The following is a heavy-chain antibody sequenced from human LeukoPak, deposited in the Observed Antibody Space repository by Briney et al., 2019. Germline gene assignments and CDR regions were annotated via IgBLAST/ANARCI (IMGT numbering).Heavy chain of an antibody. D-gene: IGHD3-22*01. J-gene: IGHJ4*02. CDR2: IYHSGST. CDR3: ASIITYYYDSSGSSHDY. CDR1: GGSISSGGYY. Sequence: SQTLSLTCTVSGGSISSGGYYWSWIRQPPGKGLEWIGYIYHSGSTYYNPSLKSRVTISVDTSKNQFSLKLSSVTAADTAVYYCASIITYYYDSSGSSHDYWGQGTLVTVSS. V-gene: IGHV4-30-2*01.